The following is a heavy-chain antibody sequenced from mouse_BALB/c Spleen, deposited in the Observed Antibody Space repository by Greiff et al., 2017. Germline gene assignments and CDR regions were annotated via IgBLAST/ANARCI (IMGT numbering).Heavy chain of an antibody. CDR1: GYAFTNYL. J-gene: IGHJ2*01. V-gene: IGHV1-54*03. Sequence: QVQLQQSGAELVRPGTSVKVSCKASGYAFTNYLIEWVKQRPGQGLEWIGVINPGSGGTNYNEKFKGKATLTADKSSSTAYMQLSSLTSDDSAVYFCARRFITTAMDYWGQGTTLTVSS. CDR3: ARRFITTAMDY. D-gene: IGHD1-2*01. CDR2: INPGSGGT.